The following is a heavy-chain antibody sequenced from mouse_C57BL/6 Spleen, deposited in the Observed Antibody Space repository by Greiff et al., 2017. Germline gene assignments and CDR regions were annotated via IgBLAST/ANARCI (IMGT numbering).Heavy chain of an antibody. J-gene: IGHJ4*01. CDR2: IYPGDGDT. Sequence: QVQLQQSGPELVKPGASVKISCKASGYSFTDYNMNWVKQRPGKGLEWIGRIYPGDGDTNYNGKFKGKATLTADKSSSTAYMQLSSLTSDDSAVYFCARNDPHYYAMDYWGQGTSVTVSS. CDR1: GYSFTDYN. V-gene: IGHV1-82*01. CDR3: ARNDPHYYAMDY. D-gene: IGHD2-12*01.